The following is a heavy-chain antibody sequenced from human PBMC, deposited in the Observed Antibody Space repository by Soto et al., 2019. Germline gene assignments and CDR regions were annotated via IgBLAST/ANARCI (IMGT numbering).Heavy chain of an antibody. J-gene: IGHJ6*02. Sequence: GGSLRLSCAASGFTFSIYAMHWVRQAPGKGLEWVAVISYDGSNKYYADSVKGRFTISRDNSKNTLYLQMNSLRAEDTAVYYCAGSLWIQGNYYYGMDVWGQGTTVTV. CDR3: AGSLWIQGNYYYGMDV. D-gene: IGHD5-18*01. V-gene: IGHV3-30-3*01. CDR1: GFTFSIYA. CDR2: ISYDGSNK.